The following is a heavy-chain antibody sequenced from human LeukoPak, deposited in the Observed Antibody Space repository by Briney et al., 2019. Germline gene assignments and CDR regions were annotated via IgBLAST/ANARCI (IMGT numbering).Heavy chain of an antibody. Sequence: GESLKTPCQASGYSFTSYWIGWVRQLPGKGLEGMGIIYPGDSDTRYSPSFQGQVTISADKSISTAYLQWSSLKASDTAMYYCARGSSGWYWFDPWGQGTLVTVSS. J-gene: IGHJ5*02. V-gene: IGHV5-51*01. CDR1: GYSFTSYW. CDR3: ARGSSGWYWFDP. CDR2: IYPGDSDT. D-gene: IGHD6-19*01.